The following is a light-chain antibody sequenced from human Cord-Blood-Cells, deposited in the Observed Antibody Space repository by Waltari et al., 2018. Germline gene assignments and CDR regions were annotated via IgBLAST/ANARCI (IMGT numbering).Light chain of an antibody. Sequence: DIQMTQSPSYLSASVGDRVTITCRASQSISSYLNWYQQKPGKAPKLLIHAASSLQSGVPSRFSGSGSETDFTLTISSLQPEYFAPYYCQQSYSTPLTFGQRTKVEIK. CDR2: AAS. CDR3: QQSYSTPLT. V-gene: IGKV1-39*01. CDR1: QSISSY. J-gene: IGKJ1*01.